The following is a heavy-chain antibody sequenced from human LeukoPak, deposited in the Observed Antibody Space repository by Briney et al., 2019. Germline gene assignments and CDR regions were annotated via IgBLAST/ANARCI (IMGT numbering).Heavy chain of an antibody. Sequence: SETLSLTCTVSGGSISSSSYYWGWIRQPAGKGLEWIGRIYTSGSTNYNPSLKSRVTISVDTSKNQFSLKLSSVTAADTAVYYCARDYDEVSGYGGNPYDYWGQGTLVTVSS. CDR1: GGSISSSSYY. CDR3: ARDYDEVSGYGGNPYDY. V-gene: IGHV4-61*02. CDR2: IYTSGST. J-gene: IGHJ4*02. D-gene: IGHD4-23*01.